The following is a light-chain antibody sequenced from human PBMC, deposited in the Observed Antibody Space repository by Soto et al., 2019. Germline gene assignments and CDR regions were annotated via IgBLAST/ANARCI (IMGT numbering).Light chain of an antibody. CDR3: SSFTSSSTLV. Sequence: QSALTQPASVSGSPGQSITISCTGTSSDIGAYNYVSWYQQHPGKATKLMIYEVTYRPSGVSDRFSGSKSVNTASLTISGLQAEDEAHYYCSSFTSSSTLVFGGGPKLTVL. CDR1: SSDIGAYNY. J-gene: IGLJ2*01. V-gene: IGLV2-14*01. CDR2: EVT.